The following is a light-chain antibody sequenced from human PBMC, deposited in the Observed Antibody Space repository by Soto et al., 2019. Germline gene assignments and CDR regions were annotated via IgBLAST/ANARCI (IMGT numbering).Light chain of an antibody. CDR3: CSYAGSYTLV. J-gene: IGLJ2*01. CDR2: DVN. V-gene: IGLV2-11*01. CDR1: SSDVGGYHY. Sequence: QSALTQPRSVSGSPGQSVTLSCTGTSSDVGGYHYVSWYQHHPGKAPKIIIYDVNKRPSGVPDRFSGSKSGNTASLTISGLQAEDEADYYCCSYAGSYTLVFGGGIKVTVL.